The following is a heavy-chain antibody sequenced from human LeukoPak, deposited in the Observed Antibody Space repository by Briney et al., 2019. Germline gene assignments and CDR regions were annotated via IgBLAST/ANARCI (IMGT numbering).Heavy chain of an antibody. D-gene: IGHD1-26*01. Sequence: SETLSLTCTVSGGSISSYSWSWIRQPPGKGLEWIGYIYYSGSTNYKPSLKSRVTISVDTSKNQFSLKLSSVTAADTAVYYCARDPRGTVGANHNWFDPWGQGTLVTVSS. CDR2: IYYSGST. V-gene: IGHV4-59*01. CDR1: GGSISSYS. CDR3: ARDPRGTVGANHNWFDP. J-gene: IGHJ5*02.